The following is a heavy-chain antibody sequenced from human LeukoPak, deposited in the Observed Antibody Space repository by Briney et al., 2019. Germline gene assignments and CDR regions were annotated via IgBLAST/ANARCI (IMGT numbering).Heavy chain of an antibody. CDR2: INSDGSST. V-gene: IGHV3-74*01. CDR3: TRGLVGARFDP. Sequence: GSLRLSCAASGFTFGSYWMHWVRQAPGKGPVWVSRINSDGSSTNYADSVKGRFTISRGNAKNTLYLQMNSLRAEDTAVYYCTRGLVGARFDPWGQGTLVTVSS. CDR1: GFTFGSYW. D-gene: IGHD1-26*01. J-gene: IGHJ5*02.